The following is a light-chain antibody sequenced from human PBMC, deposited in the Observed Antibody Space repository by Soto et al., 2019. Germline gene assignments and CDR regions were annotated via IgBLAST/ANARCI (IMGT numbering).Light chain of an antibody. J-gene: IGKJ5*01. Sequence: EIVLTQSPATLSLSPGERATLSCRASQSVSSYLAWYQQKPGQAPRLLIYGASSRATGIPDRFSGSGSGTDFTLTISRLEPEDFAVYYCQQRSNWPFTFGQGTRLEIK. CDR2: GAS. CDR1: QSVSSY. CDR3: QQRSNWPFT. V-gene: IGKV3-11*01.